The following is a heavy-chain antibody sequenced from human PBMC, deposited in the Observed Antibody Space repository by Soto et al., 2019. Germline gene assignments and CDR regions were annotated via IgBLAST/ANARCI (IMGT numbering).Heavy chain of an antibody. CDR3: AKVVPAARDSNWFDP. CDR1: GFTFSSYG. D-gene: IGHD2-2*01. J-gene: IGHJ5*02. CDR2: ISYDGSNK. Sequence: QVQLVESGGGVVQPGRSLRLSCAASGFTFSSYGMHWVRQAPGKGLEWVAVISYDGSNKYYADSVKGRFTISRDNSKNTLYPQMNSLRAEDTAVYYCAKVVPAARDSNWFDPWGQGTLVTVSS. V-gene: IGHV3-30*18.